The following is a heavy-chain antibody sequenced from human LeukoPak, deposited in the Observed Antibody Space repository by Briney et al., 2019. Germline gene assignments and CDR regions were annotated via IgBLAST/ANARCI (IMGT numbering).Heavy chain of an antibody. CDR2: IWYDGSNK. CDR3: VKGLSDDLLTGTSKY. V-gene: IGHV3-33*06. D-gene: IGHD3-9*01. Sequence: GGSLRLSCAASGFTFSSYGMHWVRQAPGKGLEWVAVIWYDGSNKYYADSVKGRFTISRDNSKNTLFLQMNSLRAEDTAVYYCVKGLSDDLLTGTSKYWGQGTLVAVSS. J-gene: IGHJ4*02. CDR1: GFTFSSYG.